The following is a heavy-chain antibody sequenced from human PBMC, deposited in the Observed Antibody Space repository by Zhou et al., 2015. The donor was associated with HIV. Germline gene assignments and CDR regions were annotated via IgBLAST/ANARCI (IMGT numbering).Heavy chain of an antibody. CDR1: GGTFSTYA. CDR2: ITPILATT. J-gene: IGHJ6*02. D-gene: IGHD2-15*01. CDR3: ACAGYCSGGSCYGETYYYYYYGMDV. V-gene: IGHV1-69*06. Sequence: QLQLVQSGAEVKKPGSSVKVSCKASGGTFSTYAISWVRQAPGQGLEWMGGITPILATTKYAQKFQGRVTITADRSTNTAYMDLRGLSSEDTAVYYCACAGYCSGGSCYGETYYYYYYGMDVWGQGTTVTVSS.